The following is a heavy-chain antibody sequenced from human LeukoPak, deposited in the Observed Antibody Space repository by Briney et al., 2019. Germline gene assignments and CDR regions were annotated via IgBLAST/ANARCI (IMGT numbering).Heavy chain of an antibody. CDR2: IYYSGST. V-gene: IGHV4-31*03. CDR1: DGSISSGGYY. Sequence: TQTLSLTCTVSDGSISSGGYYWSWIRQHPGKGLEWIGYIYYSGSTYYTPSLKSRVTISVDTSKNQFSLKLSAVTAADTAVYYCARRSGSSGYYYANCFDPWGQGTLVTVSS. D-gene: IGHD3-22*01. CDR3: ARRSGSSGYYYANCFDP. J-gene: IGHJ5*02.